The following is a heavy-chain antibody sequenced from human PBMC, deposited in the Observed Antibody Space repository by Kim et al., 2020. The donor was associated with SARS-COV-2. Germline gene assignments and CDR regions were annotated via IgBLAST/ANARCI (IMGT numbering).Heavy chain of an antibody. CDR1: GGSFSGYY. Sequence: SETLSLTCAVYGGSFSGYYWSWIRQPPGKGLEWIGEINHSGSTNYNPSLKSRVTISVDTSKNQFSLKLSSVTAADTAGYYCARGNQRPLYSYGPEPLWGVDYWGQGTLVTVSS. CDR2: INHSGST. V-gene: IGHV4-34*01. D-gene: IGHD5-18*01. J-gene: IGHJ4*02. CDR3: ARGNQRPLYSYGPEPLWGVDY.